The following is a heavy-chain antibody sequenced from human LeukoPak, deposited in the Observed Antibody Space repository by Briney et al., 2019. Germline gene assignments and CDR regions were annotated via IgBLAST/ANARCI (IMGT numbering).Heavy chain of an antibody. CDR1: GFTFSSYG. V-gene: IGHV3-33*01. CDR3: AREHYDSSGYYYFDY. Sequence: GRSLRLSCAASGFTFSSYGMHWVRQAPGKGLEWAAVIWYDGSNKYYADSVKGRFTISRDNSKNTLYLQMNSLRAEDTAVYYCAREHYDSSGYYYFDYWGQGTLVTVSS. J-gene: IGHJ4*02. CDR2: IWYDGSNK. D-gene: IGHD3-22*01.